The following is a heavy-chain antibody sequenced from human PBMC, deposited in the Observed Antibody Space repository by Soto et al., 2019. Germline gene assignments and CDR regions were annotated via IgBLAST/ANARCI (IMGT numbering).Heavy chain of an antibody. D-gene: IGHD4-17*01. CDR3: ARDRDYGDYVSWFDP. Sequence: QVQLVESGGGVVQPGRSLRLSCAASGFTFSSYGMHWVRQAPGKGLEWVAVIWYDGSNKYYADSVKGRFTISRDNSKNTLYLQMNSLRAEDTAVYYCARDRDYGDYVSWFDPWGQGTLVTVSS. CDR1: GFTFSSYG. J-gene: IGHJ5*02. V-gene: IGHV3-33*01. CDR2: IWYDGSNK.